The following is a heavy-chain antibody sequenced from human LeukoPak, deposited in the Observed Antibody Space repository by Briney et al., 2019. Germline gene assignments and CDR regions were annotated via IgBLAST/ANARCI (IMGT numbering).Heavy chain of an antibody. V-gene: IGHV3-53*01. Sequence: GGSLRLSCAASGFTVSSNYMSWVRQAPGKGLEWVSVIYSGGSTYYADSVKGRFTISRDNSKNTLYLQMNSLGAEDTAVYYCARDPLIAVAGNDYWGQGTLVTVSS. D-gene: IGHD6-19*01. J-gene: IGHJ4*02. CDR3: ARDPLIAVAGNDY. CDR1: GFTVSSNY. CDR2: IYSGGST.